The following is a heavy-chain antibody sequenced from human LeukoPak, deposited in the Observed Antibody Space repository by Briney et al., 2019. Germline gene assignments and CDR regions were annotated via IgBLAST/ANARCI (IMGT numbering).Heavy chain of an antibody. V-gene: IGHV3-30*18. CDR1: GFPFSSYW. CDR2: VSADGSKK. D-gene: IGHD2-21*01. CDR3: AKKFVGITVIAGDYFDY. J-gene: IGHJ4*02. Sequence: GGSLRLSCVASGFPFSSYWMTWVRQAPGKGLEWVAVVSADGSKKYYADSVRGRFTISRDNSKNTVYLQMNSLRAEDTAVYYCAKKFVGITVIAGDYFDYWGQGTLVTVSS.